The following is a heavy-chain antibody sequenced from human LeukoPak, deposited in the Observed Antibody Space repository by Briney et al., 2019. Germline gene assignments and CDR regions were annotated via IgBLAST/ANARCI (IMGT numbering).Heavy chain of an antibody. D-gene: IGHD4-17*01. V-gene: IGHV1-8*03. CDR1: GYTFTSYD. J-gene: IGHJ5*02. CDR2: MNPNSGNT. CDR3: ARRVKDDYGDKNWFDP. Sequence: ASVKVSCKASGYTFTSYDINWVRQAPGQGLEWMGWMNPNSGNTGYAQKFQGRVTITRNTSISTAYMELSSLRSEDTAVYYCARRVKDDYGDKNWFDPWGQGTLVTVSS.